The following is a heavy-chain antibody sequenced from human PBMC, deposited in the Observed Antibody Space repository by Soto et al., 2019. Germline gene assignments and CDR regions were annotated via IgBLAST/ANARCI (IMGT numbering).Heavy chain of an antibody. CDR1: GDTFTSYY. V-gene: IGHV1-46*01. Sequence: EASVKVSCKAPGDTFTSYYMHWVRQAPGHGLEWMGVINPNGGGTRFAQKFQGRVTMTSDTSISTGYMELRGLRSEDTAVYYCARSSVGGCGIIIAGANLFAPWGQGTLGNVSS. J-gene: IGHJ5*02. CDR3: ARSSVGGCGIIIAGANLFAP. CDR2: INPNGGGT. D-gene: IGHD1-26*01.